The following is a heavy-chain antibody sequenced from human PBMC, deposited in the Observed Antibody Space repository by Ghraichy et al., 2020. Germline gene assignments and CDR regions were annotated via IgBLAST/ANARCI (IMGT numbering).Heavy chain of an antibody. D-gene: IGHD2-15*01. CDR1: GFTFSSYG. CDR2: IWYDGSNK. Sequence: GGYLRLSCAASGFTFSSYGMHWVRQAPGKGLEWVAVIWYDGSNKYYADSVKGRFTISRDNSKNTLYLQMNSLRAEDTAVYYCARGGYCSGGSCYSIGFVGYWGQGTLVTVSS. CDR3: ARGGYCSGGSCYSIGFVGY. J-gene: IGHJ4*02. V-gene: IGHV3-33*01.